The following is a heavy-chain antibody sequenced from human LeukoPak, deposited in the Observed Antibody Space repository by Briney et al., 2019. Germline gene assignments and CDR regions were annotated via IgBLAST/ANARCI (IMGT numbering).Heavy chain of an antibody. V-gene: IGHV1-2*02. CDR1: GYTFTGYC. J-gene: IGHJ4*02. Sequence: GASVEVSCKASGYTFTGYCMHWVRQAPGQGLEWMGWINPNSGGTNYAQKFQGRVTMTRDTSISTAYMELSRLRSDDTAVYYCARVGAHGYEAGYWGQGTLVTVSS. CDR2: INPNSGGT. CDR3: ARVGAHGYEAGY. D-gene: IGHD5-12*01.